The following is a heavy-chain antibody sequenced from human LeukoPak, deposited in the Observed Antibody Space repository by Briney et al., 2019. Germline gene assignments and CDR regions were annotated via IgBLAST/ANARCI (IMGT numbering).Heavy chain of an antibody. Sequence: PGRSLRLSCAASGLNFSSYGMHWVRQAPGKGLEWVAVILSDGSKKYYADSVEGRFSISRDNSKNTLYLQMNSLRAEDTAVYYCAKVGHSGSYTFDYWAREPWSPSPQ. J-gene: IGHJ4*02. V-gene: IGHV3-30*18. D-gene: IGHD1-26*01. CDR2: ILSDGSKK. CDR3: AKVGHSGSYTFDY. CDR1: GLNFSSYG.